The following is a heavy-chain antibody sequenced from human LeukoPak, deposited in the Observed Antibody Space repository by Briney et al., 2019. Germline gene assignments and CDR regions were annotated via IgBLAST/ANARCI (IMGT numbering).Heavy chain of an antibody. V-gene: IGHV5-51*01. CDR2: IYPDDSET. J-gene: IGHJ3*02. CDR3: ARQAYGSHFDAFDI. Sequence: GESLKISCKGSGYSFTSYWIGWVRQMPGKGLEWMGIIYPDDSETNYSPSFQGHVSMSVDKSITTAYLQWSSLKASDTAIYYCARQAYGSHFDAFDIWGQGTMF. D-gene: IGHD3-22*01. CDR1: GYSFTSYW.